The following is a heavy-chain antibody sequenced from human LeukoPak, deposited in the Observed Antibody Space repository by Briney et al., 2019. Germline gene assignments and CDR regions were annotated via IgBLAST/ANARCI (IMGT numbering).Heavy chain of an antibody. D-gene: IGHD2/OR15-2a*01. J-gene: IGHJ4*02. CDR1: GFTFSSYA. CDR3: AKNLRIRSEYAY. Sequence: PGGSLRLSCAASGFTFSSYAMGSVRQAPGKGLEWVSAISGSGGSTYYADSVKGRFTISRDNSKNTLYLQMNSLRAEDTAVYYCAKNLRIRSEYAYWGQGTLVTVSS. CDR2: ISGSGGST. V-gene: IGHV3-23*01.